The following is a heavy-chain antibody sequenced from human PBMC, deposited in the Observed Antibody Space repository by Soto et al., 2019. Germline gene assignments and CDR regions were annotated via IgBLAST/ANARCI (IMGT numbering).Heavy chain of an antibody. Sequence: GGSLRLSCAASGFSFSSYAMSWVRQAPGKGLEWVSGISGGGGSTYYAVSVKGRFTISRDNSKNTLSLQMNSLRVEDTAIYYCAKAGGYVILTGYRNRFDPWGQGTLVTVSS. J-gene: IGHJ5*02. CDR1: GFSFSSYA. V-gene: IGHV3-23*01. D-gene: IGHD3-9*01. CDR2: ISGGGGST. CDR3: AKAGGYVILTGYRNRFDP.